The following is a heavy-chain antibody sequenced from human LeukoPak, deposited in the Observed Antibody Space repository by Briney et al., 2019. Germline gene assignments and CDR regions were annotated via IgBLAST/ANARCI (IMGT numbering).Heavy chain of an antibody. CDR1: GFTFDDYA. CDR2: ISWNSGSI. V-gene: IGHV3-9*03. J-gene: IGHJ3*02. D-gene: IGHD3-3*01. CDR3: AKDRTIFGVVTLPDAFDI. Sequence: GRSLRLSCAASGFTFDDYAMHWVRQAPGKGLEWVSGISWNSGSIGYADSVKGRFTISRDNAKNSLYLQMNSLRAEDMALYYCAKDRTIFGVVTLPDAFDIWGQGTMVTVSS.